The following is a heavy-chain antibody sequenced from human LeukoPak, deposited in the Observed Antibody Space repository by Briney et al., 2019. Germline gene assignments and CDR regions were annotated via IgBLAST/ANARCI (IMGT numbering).Heavy chain of an antibody. Sequence: GGSLRLSCAASGFTFSSYGMHWVRQAPGKGLEWVAVIWYDGSNKYYADSVKGRFTISRDNSKNTLYLQMNSLRAEDTAVYYCARDGGSGSSHYYYYYGMDVWGQGTTVTVSS. D-gene: IGHD3-10*01. V-gene: IGHV3-33*01. CDR1: GFTFSSYG. CDR2: IWYDGSNK. CDR3: ARDGGSGSSHYYYYYGMDV. J-gene: IGHJ6*02.